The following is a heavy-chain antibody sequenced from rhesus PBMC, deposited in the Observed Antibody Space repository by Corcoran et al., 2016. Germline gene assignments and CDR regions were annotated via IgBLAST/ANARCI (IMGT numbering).Heavy chain of an antibody. V-gene: IGHV4-160*01. D-gene: IGHD2-8*01. CDR2: IYGSRGSN. Sequence: QVQLQESAPGLVKPSETLSLTCAVSGGSFSSFWWCWIRQPPGMGVGWVGSIYGSRGSNEYNHSLKSRATSSRDTSKNQFSLNLSSVTAADTAVYYCARDAADIVVVVSATSSLDVWGRGVLVTVSS. J-gene: IGHJ5-2*02. CDR3: ARDAADIVVVVSATSSLDV. CDR1: GGSFSSFW.